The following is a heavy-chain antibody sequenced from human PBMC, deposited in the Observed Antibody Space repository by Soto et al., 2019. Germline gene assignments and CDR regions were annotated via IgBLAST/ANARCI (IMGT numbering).Heavy chain of an antibody. CDR1: GFTFSSYG. CDR3: AKDQVGSNDY. J-gene: IGHJ4*02. Sequence: GGSLRLSCVASGFTFSSYGMHWVRQAPGKGLEWVAVISYDGSNKYYADSVKGRFTISRDNSKNTLYLQMNSLRAEDTAVYYCAKDQVGSNDYWGQGTLVTVSS. V-gene: IGHV3-30*18. CDR2: ISYDGSNK. D-gene: IGHD4-4*01.